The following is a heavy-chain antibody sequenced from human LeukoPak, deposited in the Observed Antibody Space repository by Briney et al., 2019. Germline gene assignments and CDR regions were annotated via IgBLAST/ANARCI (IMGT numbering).Heavy chain of an antibody. J-gene: IGHJ4*02. V-gene: IGHV1-18*01. D-gene: IGHD3-9*01. CDR1: GYTFTSYG. CDR3: ARDWNDILTGYYNTQYYSDY. CDR2: ISAYNGNT. Sequence: GASVKVSCKASGYTFTSYGISWVRQAPGQGLEWMGWISAYNGNTNYAQKLQGRVTMTTDTSTSTAYMELRSLRSDDTAVYYCARDWNDILTGYYNTQYYSDYWGQGTLVTVSS.